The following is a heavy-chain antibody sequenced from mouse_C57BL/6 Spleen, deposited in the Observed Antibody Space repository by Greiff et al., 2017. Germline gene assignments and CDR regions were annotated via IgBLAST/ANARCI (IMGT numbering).Heavy chain of an antibody. CDR2: ISSGSSTI. CDR3: ASAPYGSSPYYAMDY. V-gene: IGHV5-17*01. D-gene: IGHD1-1*01. CDR1: GFTFSDYG. J-gene: IGHJ4*01. Sequence: EVQLQESGGGLVKPGGSLKLSCAASGFTFSDYGMHWVRQAPEKGLEWVAYISSGSSTIYYADTVKGRFTISRDNAKNTLFLQMTSLRSEDTAMYYCASAPYGSSPYYAMDYWGQGTSVTVSS.